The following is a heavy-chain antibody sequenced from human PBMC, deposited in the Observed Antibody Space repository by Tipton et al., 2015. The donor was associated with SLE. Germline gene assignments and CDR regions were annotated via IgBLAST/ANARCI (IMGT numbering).Heavy chain of an antibody. CDR2: IRGSGSGT. CDR3: GKGLNFDFWSGLGMDV. D-gene: IGHD3-3*01. Sequence: SLRLSCAASGFTFSSYAMSWVRPVPGKGLEWVSAIRGSGSGTYYADSVKGRFTISRDDSKNTLYLQMSSLRAEDTAIYYCGKGLNFDFWSGLGMDVWGQGTTVTVS. CDR1: GFTFSSYA. J-gene: IGHJ6*02. V-gene: IGHV3-23*01.